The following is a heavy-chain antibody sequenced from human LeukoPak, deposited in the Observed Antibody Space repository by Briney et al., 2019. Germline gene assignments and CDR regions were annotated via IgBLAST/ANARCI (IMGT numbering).Heavy chain of an antibody. D-gene: IGHD3-22*01. CDR2: ISSSSSYI. CDR3: ARDPYSYDSSGYW. V-gene: IGHV3-21*01. Sequence: GGSLRLSCAASGFTFRDYSMNWVRQAPGKGLEWVSSISSSSSYIYYADSVKGRFTISRDNSKNTLYLQMNSLRAEDTAVYYCARDPYSYDSSGYWWGQGTLVTVSS. CDR1: GFTFRDYS. J-gene: IGHJ4*02.